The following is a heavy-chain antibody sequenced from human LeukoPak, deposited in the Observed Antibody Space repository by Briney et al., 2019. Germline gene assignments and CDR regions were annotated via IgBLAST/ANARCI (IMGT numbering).Heavy chain of an antibody. J-gene: IGHJ4*02. CDR2: IKQDGSEK. Sequence: GGSLRLSCAASRFTFSSYWMSWVRQAPGKELEWVANIKQDGSEKYYVDSVKGRFTISRDNAKNSLYLQMNSLRAEDTAVYYCARGMSYYDSSGYYVGYWGQGTLVTVSS. D-gene: IGHD3-22*01. CDR1: RFTFSSYW. CDR3: ARGMSYYDSSGYYVGY. V-gene: IGHV3-7*01.